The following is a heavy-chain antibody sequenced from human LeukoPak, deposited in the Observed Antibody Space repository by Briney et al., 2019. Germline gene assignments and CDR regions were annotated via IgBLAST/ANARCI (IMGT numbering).Heavy chain of an antibody. CDR2: VTWNSGSI. D-gene: IGHD3-10*01. V-gene: IGHV3-9*01. CDR1: GFTFDDYA. CDR3: ARDSGAYPFDY. J-gene: IGHJ4*02. Sequence: GGSLRLSCAASGFTFDDYAMHWVRQAPGKGLEWVSGVTWNSGSIDYADSVKGRFTISRDNAKNSLYLQMNSLRAEDTALYYCARDSGAYPFDYWGQGTLVTVSS.